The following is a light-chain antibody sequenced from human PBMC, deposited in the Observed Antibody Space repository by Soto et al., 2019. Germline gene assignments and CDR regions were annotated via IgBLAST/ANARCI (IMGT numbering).Light chain of an antibody. CDR2: KTS. Sequence: DIQVTQSPSTLSAFVGDRVILTCRASQNVNIWLAWYQQRPRKAPKLLIYKTSSLESGVPSRFSGSGSGTEFTLTFSSLETDDFGTYFCLQYTSLPYTFGQGTKLEIK. CDR1: QNVNIW. CDR3: LQYTSLPYT. V-gene: IGKV1-5*03. J-gene: IGKJ2*01.